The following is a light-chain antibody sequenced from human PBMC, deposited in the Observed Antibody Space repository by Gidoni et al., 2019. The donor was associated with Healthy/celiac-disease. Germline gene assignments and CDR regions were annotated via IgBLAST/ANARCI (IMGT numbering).Light chain of an antibody. J-gene: IGKJ2*04. Sequence: ELVLTQSPGTMSLSPGERATLSCRSSQSVSSSYLAWYQQKTGQAPRLLIYGASSRATGIPDRFSGSGSGTDFTLTISRLEPEDFAVYYCQQYGSSPPPCSFGQGTKLEIK. CDR1: QSVSSSY. CDR2: GAS. V-gene: IGKV3-20*01. CDR3: QQYGSSPPPCS.